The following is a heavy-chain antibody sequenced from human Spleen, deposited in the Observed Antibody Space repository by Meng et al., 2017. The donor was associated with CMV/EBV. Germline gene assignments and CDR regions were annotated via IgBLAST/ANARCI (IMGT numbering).Heavy chain of an antibody. CDR2: IYYSGSS. CDR1: GGSISSYY. J-gene: IGHJ6*02. D-gene: IGHD3-3*01. CDR3: ARGYDFWSGYYKTYYYYGMDV. V-gene: IGHV4-59*12. Sequence: ESLKISCTVSGGSISSYYWTWIRQPPGKGLEWIGHIYYSGSSNYNPSLKSRVTISVDTSRNQFSLKLSSVTAADTAVYYCARGYDFWSGYYKTYYYYGMDVWGQGTTVTVSS.